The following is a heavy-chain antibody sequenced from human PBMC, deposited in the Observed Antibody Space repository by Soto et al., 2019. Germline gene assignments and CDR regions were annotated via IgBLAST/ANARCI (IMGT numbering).Heavy chain of an antibody. CDR3: AKGAGDGEWELLALFFYY. CDR1: GFTFSSYG. V-gene: IGHV3-30*18. J-gene: IGHJ4*02. D-gene: IGHD1-26*01. CDR2: ISYDGSNK. Sequence: QVQLVESGGGVVQPGRSLRLSCAASGFTFSSYGMHWVRQAPGKGLEWVAVISYDGSNKYYADSVKGRFTISRDNSKNTLYLQMNSLRAEDTAVYYCAKGAGDGEWELLALFFYYWGQGTLVTDSS.